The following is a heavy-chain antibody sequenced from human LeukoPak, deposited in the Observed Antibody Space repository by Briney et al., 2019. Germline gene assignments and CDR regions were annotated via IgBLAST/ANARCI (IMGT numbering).Heavy chain of an antibody. CDR1: GYTFTGYY. CDR3: ASYPRYSSTPPFDY. Sequence: ASVKVSCKASGYTFTGYYMHWVRHAPGQGLEWMGWINPNTGETNSAQKFQGRVTMTRDTTINTAYMELTRLTSDDTAVYYCASYPRYSSTPPFDYWGQGTLVTVSS. D-gene: IGHD2-2*01. J-gene: IGHJ4*02. V-gene: IGHV1-2*02. CDR2: INPNTGET.